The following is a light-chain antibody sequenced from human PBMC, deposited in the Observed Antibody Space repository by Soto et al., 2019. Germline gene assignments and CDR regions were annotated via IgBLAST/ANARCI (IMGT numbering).Light chain of an antibody. CDR1: QIVRSNS. V-gene: IGKV3-20*01. CDR3: QQYGSSPRK. J-gene: IGKJ1*01. Sequence: EIVLTQSPGTLSLSPGDRATLSCRASQIVRSNSLAWYQQKPGQPPRLLIYDASSRATGIPDRFSGSGSGTDFTLTISRLEPEDFAVYYCQQYGSSPRKFGQGTKVDIK. CDR2: DAS.